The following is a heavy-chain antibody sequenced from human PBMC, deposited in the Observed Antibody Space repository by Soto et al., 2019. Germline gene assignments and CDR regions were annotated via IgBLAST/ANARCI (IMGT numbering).Heavy chain of an antibody. Sequence: GGSLRLSCAASGLTFSSYAMSWVRQAPGKGLEWVSAISGSGGSTYYADSVKGRFTSSRDNSKNTLYLQMNSLRAEDTAVYYCAKSGGSSPKGLYFEYWGQGTLVTVSS. CDR1: GLTFSSYA. D-gene: IGHD2-15*01. CDR3: AKSGGSSPKGLYFEY. CDR2: ISGSGGST. J-gene: IGHJ4*02. V-gene: IGHV3-23*01.